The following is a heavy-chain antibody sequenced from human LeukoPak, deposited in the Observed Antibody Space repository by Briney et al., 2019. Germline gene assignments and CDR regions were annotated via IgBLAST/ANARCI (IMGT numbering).Heavy chain of an antibody. CDR1: GGSISSSSYY. V-gene: IGHV4-39*01. J-gene: IGHJ6*03. CDR3: ARLRDYYYNYMDV. CDR2: IYYSGST. Sequence: PSETLSLTCTVSGGSISSSSYYWGWIRPPPGKGLEWIGSIYYSGSTYYNPSLKSRVTISVDTSKIQISLKLNSVTAADTAVYYCARLRDYYYNYMDVWGKGTTVTISS.